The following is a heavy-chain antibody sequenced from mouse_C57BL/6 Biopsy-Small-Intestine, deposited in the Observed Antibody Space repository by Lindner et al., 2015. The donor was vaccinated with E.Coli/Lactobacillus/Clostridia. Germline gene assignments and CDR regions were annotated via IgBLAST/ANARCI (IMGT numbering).Heavy chain of an antibody. Sequence: SVKVSCKASGGTFSTNAISWVRQAPGQGLEWMGGIIPIFGTANYAQKFQGRVTITADESTSTAYMELSSLRSEDTAVFYCARDLAPGGYPGTVDDAFDIWGQGTMVSVSS. CDR2: IIPIFGTA. D-gene: IGHD2-2*01. CDR1: GGTFSTNA. J-gene: IGHJ1*01. V-gene: IGHV1-81*01. CDR3: ARDLAPGGYPGTVDDAFDI.